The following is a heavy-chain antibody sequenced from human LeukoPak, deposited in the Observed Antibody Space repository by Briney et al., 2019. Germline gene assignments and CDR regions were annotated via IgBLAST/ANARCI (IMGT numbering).Heavy chain of an antibody. CDR1: GFTFSNYG. CDR3: ARDSLYDDNGYYHYFDY. CDR2: ISSDGSNK. V-gene: IGHV3-30*03. J-gene: IGHJ4*02. Sequence: PGGSLRLSCAASGFTFSNYGMHWVRQAPGKGLEWVAVISSDGSNKYYADSVKGRFTISRDTSKNALYLQMNSLRAEDTAVYFCARDSLYDDNGYYHYFDYWGQGTLVTVSS. D-gene: IGHD3-22*01.